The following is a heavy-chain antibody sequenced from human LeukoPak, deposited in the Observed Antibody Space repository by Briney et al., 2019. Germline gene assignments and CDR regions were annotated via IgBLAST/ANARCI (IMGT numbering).Heavy chain of an antibody. J-gene: IGHJ4*02. Sequence: GGTLRLSCAASGFTFSSYNMNWVRQAPGKGLEWVSSISYSSSYIYYADSVKGRFTISRDNAKNSLCLQMNRLRAEDTAVYYCARGECYDFWRGYYPYWGQGTLVTVSS. D-gene: IGHD3-3*01. V-gene: IGHV3-21*01. CDR1: GFTFSSYN. CDR3: ARGECYDFWRGYYPY. CDR2: ISYSSSYI.